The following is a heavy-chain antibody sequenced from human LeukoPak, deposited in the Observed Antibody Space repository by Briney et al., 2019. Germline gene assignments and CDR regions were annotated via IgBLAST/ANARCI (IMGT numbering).Heavy chain of an antibody. D-gene: IGHD4-23*01. CDR1: GDTLSSYV. CDR3: ARLPSAVVTGRYFDS. CDR2: IIPVIGRP. V-gene: IGHV1-69*05. J-gene: IGHJ4*02. Sequence: SVKVSCKASGDTLSSYVISWVRQAPGQGLEWMGGIIPVIGRPDYAQKFQGRVTMTTDESTSTAYMELSSLRSEDTAVYYCARLPSAVVTGRYFDSWGQGTLVTVSS.